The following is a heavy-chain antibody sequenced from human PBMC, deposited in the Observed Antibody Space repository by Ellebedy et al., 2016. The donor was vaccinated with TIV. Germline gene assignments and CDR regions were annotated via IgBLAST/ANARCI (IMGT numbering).Heavy chain of an antibody. J-gene: IGHJ4*02. V-gene: IGHV1-18*01. D-gene: IGHD4-11*01. CDR1: GYPFTSYG. CDR2: ISGDNGYT. Sequence: ASVKVSXXASGYPFTSYGISWVRQAPGQGLEWMGWISGDNGYTNSAQRLQGRVTMTTDTSTSTAYMELRSLRSDDTAVYYCARAGATVSSQDLDYWGQGTLVTVSS. CDR3: ARAGATVSSQDLDY.